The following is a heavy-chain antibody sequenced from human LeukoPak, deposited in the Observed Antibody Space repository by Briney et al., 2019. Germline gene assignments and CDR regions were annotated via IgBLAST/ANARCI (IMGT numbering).Heavy chain of an antibody. CDR2: IIPKFGIA. J-gene: IGHJ5*02. CDR1: GGTINNDG. D-gene: IGHD1-1*01. Sequence: SVKVSCKASGGTINNDGKNWVRQAPGQGLEWMGMIIPKFGIAHYARKFQGRVTITADESTGTTYMEVSSLIPDDTAVYYCARGEGKYHDIRGGFDPWGQEPRSPSLQ. V-gene: IGHV1-69*15. CDR3: ARGEGKYHDIRGGFDP.